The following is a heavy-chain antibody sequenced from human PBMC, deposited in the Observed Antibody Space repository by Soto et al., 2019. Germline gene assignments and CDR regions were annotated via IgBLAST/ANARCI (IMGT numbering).Heavy chain of an antibody. CDR1: GGSISSSSYY. J-gene: IGHJ4*02. CDR2: IYYSGST. D-gene: IGHD3-10*01. Sequence: QLQLQESGPGLVKPSETLSLTCTVSGGSISSSSYYWGWIRQPPGKGLEWIGSIYYSGSTYYNPSLKSRVTISVDTSKNQFSLKLSSVTAADTAVYYCARHLPLQGIQSWGGESDYWGQGTLVTVSS. CDR3: ARHLPLQGIQSWGGESDY. V-gene: IGHV4-39*01.